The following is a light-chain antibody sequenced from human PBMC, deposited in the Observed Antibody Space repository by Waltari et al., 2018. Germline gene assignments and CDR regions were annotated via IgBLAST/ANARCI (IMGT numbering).Light chain of an antibody. CDR2: DAT. V-gene: IGKV1-33*01. J-gene: IGKJ4*01. CDR1: QAISNH. CDR3: QQYDNLAS. Sequence: DIQMTQSPSSLSASVGDRVTITCQASQAISNHLNWYQHKPGKAPELLIFDATNLETGVPSRFRGSGSGTDFTLTIPSLQPEDFATYYCQQYDNLASFGGGTK.